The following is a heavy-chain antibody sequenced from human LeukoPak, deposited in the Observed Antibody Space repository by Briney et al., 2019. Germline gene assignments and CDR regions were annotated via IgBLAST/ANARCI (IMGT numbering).Heavy chain of an antibody. D-gene: IGHD6-13*01. CDR1: GFTFSSYG. V-gene: IGHV3-30*02. J-gene: IGHJ4*02. CDR2: IRYDGSNK. Sequence: PGGSLRLSCAASGFTFSSYGMHWVRQAPGKGLEWVAFIRYDGSNKYYADSVKGRFTISRDNSKNTLYPQMNSLRAEDTAVYYCARDRGIAAAADYWGQGTLVTVSS. CDR3: ARDRGIAAAADY.